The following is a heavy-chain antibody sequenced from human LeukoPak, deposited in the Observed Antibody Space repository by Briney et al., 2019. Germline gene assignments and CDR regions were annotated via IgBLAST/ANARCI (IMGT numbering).Heavy chain of an antibody. CDR1: GGSISSYY. D-gene: IGHD6-6*01. CDR3: AREYSSSSGRTFDY. Sequence: SETLSLTCTVSGGSISSYYWNWIRQPAGKGLEWIGRISTTGSTNYNPSLKSRLTMSVDTSKNQLSLRLSSVSAADTAVYYCAREYSSSSGRTFDYWGQGTPVTVSS. V-gene: IGHV4-4*07. J-gene: IGHJ4*02. CDR2: ISTTGST.